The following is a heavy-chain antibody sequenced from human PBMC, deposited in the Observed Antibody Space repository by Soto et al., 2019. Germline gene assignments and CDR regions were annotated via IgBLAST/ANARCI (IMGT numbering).Heavy chain of an antibody. CDR1: GFTFSSYS. CDR3: ARDVAVAGTWGYYFDY. Sequence: GGPLRLSCAASGFTFSSYSMHWVRQAPGKGLEWVAVISYDGSNKYYADSVKGRFTISRDNSKNTLYLQMNSLRAEDTAVYYCARDVAVAGTWGYYFDYWGQGTLVTVSS. V-gene: IGHV3-30-3*01. D-gene: IGHD6-19*01. J-gene: IGHJ4*02. CDR2: ISYDGSNK.